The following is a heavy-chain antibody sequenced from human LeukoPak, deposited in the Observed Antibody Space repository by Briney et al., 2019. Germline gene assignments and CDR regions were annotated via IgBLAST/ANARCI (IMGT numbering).Heavy chain of an antibody. CDR3: ARGYSSNYYRSGYYYIEV. CDR2: FHPKDADM. D-gene: IGHD6-13*01. J-gene: IGHJ6*03. Sequence: GASVKVSCKVSGYSVTEVAIHWVRQTPGEGLEWMGGFHPKDADMIYAQKFQGRVTMTQDTSTDTVYMELSSLRSEDTAVYYCARGYSSNYYRSGYYYIEVWGKGTTVTISS. V-gene: IGHV1-24*01. CDR1: GYSVTEVA.